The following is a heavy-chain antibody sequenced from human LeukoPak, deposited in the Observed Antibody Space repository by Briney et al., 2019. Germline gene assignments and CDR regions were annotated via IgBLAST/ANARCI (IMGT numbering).Heavy chain of an antibody. V-gene: IGHV1-46*01. CDR3: ARSEEPAGHYYYGMDV. CDR1: GYTVTSYY. Sequence: ASVKVSCKASGYTVTSYYMHWVRQAPGQGLEWMGILNPSGGSSSYAQKFQGRATLTRATSTSTAYMELSSLRSEDTAVYYCARSEEPAGHYYYGMDVWGQGTTVTVSS. CDR2: LNPSGGSS. D-gene: IGHD2-2*01. J-gene: IGHJ6*02.